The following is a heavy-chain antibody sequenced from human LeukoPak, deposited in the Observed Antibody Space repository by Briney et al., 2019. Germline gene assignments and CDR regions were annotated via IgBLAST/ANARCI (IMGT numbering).Heavy chain of an antibody. CDR1: GYTFTSYD. Sequence: GAPVKVSCKASGYTFTSYDINWVRQATGQGLEWMGWMNPNSGNTGYAQKFQGRVTMTRNTSISTAYLQWSTLKASDTAMYYCARHTSPDGGQYYYDSSGYYNAIMDWGQGTLVTVSS. CDR2: MNPNSGNT. CDR3: ARHTSPDGGQYYYDSSGYYNAIMD. V-gene: IGHV1-8*01. D-gene: IGHD3-22*01. J-gene: IGHJ4*02.